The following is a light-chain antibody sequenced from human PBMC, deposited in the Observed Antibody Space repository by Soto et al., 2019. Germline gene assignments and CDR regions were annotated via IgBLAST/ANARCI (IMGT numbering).Light chain of an antibody. CDR3: QQYGLYPYS. V-gene: IGKV1-5*03. J-gene: IGKJ2*03. CDR1: QSTTGW. CDR2: GTS. Sequence: DIQMTQSPSTLSASIGDRVTITCRASQSTTGWLAWYQQKPGKAPKLLIYGTSSLETGVPSRFSGSGSGTESTHPLPYLQPDVLATYYGQQYGLYPYSLGQGTRREI.